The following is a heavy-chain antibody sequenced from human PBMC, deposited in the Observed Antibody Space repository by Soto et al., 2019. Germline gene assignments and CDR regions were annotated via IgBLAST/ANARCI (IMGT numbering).Heavy chain of an antibody. J-gene: IGHJ3*02. CDR3: ARVGVVVVPAEDKLNAFDI. D-gene: IGHD2-2*01. Sequence: QVQLVQSGAEVKKPGSSVKVSCKASGGTFSSYAISWVRQAPGQGLEWMGGIIPIFGTANYAQKFQGRVTITADESTSTAYMELSSLRSEDTAVYYCARVGVVVVPAEDKLNAFDIWGQGTMVTVSS. V-gene: IGHV1-69*01. CDR2: IIPIFGTA. CDR1: GGTFSSYA.